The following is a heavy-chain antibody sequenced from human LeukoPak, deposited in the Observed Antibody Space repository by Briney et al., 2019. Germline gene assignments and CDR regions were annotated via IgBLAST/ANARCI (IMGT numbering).Heavy chain of an antibody. Sequence: GGSLRLSCAASGFTFSSYWMHWVRHAPGKGLVWVSRINIDASSTSYAASVKGRFTISRDNAKNTLYLQMNSLRAEDTAVYHCAREWAVIGNDAFDIWGQGTMVTVSS. J-gene: IGHJ3*02. D-gene: IGHD3-16*02. CDR1: GFTFSSYW. V-gene: IGHV3-74*01. CDR2: INIDASST. CDR3: AREWAVIGNDAFDI.